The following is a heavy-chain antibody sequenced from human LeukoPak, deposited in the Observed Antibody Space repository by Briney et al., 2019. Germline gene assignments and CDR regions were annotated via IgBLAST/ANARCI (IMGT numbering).Heavy chain of an antibody. D-gene: IGHD3-22*01. J-gene: IGHJ3*01. CDR2: VYYSGST. CDR3: ARLLDNDISGDPDTFDV. Sequence: SETLSLTCTVSGGSISSYYWSWIRQPPGKGLEWIGYVYYSGSTNYNPSLKSRVTILVDTARNQYSLRLSSVTAADTAVYYCARLLDNDISGDPDTFDVWGQGTTVIVSS. CDR1: GGSISSYY. V-gene: IGHV4-59*01.